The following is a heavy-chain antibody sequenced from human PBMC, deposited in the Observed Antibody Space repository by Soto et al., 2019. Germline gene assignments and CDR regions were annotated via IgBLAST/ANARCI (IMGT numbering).Heavy chain of an antibody. V-gene: IGHV4-31*03. D-gene: IGHD3-22*01. J-gene: IGHJ3*02. CDR2: IYYSGST. Sequence: SETLSLTCTVSGGSISSGGYYWSLIRQHPGKGLEWIGYIYYSGSTYYNPSLKSRVTISVDTSKNQFSLKLSSVTAADTAVYYCARGYYYDSSGYYSDDAFDIWGQGTMVT. CDR3: ARGYYYDSSGYYSDDAFDI. CDR1: GGSISSGGYY.